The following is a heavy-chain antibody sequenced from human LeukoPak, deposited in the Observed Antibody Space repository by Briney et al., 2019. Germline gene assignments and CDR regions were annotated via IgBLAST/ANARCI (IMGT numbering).Heavy chain of an antibody. D-gene: IGHD6-19*01. CDR2: IDSSSSYI. Sequence: VGSVRLSCAASGFTFSSYSMYWVRQAPGKGLEWVSCIDSSSSYIYYPDTVQGGFTITRDNDKNSLYLQMNSLRAEDTAVYYCARDRWWYSSGWCPDYWGQGTLVTVSS. CDR3: ARDRWWYSSGWCPDY. CDR1: GFTFSSYS. J-gene: IGHJ4*02. V-gene: IGHV3-21*01.